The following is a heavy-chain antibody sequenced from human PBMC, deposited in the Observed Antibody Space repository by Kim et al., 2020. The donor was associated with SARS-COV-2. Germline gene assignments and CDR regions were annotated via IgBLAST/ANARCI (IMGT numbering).Heavy chain of an antibody. Sequence: GGSLRLSCAASGFTFRSYAMTWVRQAPGKGLEWVSAIIGSGDITYYADSVQGRFTISRDNSKNTLHLQMNSLRAEDTAVYYCAKASHLPGYYYYGMDVWGQGTTVTVSS. J-gene: IGHJ6*02. V-gene: IGHV3-23*01. CDR1: GFTFRSYA. CDR2: IIGSGDIT. CDR3: AKASHLPGYYYYGMDV.